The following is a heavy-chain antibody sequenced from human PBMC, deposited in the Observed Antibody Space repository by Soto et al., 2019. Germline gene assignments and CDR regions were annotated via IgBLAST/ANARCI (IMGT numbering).Heavy chain of an antibody. CDR1: GDTFSSCA. V-gene: IGHV1-69*01. J-gene: IGHJ6*02. CDR3: ARDGSGSRSRASPMDV. CDR2: IIPIFGTA. Sequence: QVQLVQSGAEVKKPGSSVKVSCKASGDTFSSCAISWVRQAPGQGLEWMGGIIPIFGTANYAQKFQGRVTITADESTSTAYMELSSLISEDTAVYYCARDGSGSRSRASPMDVWGQGTTVTLSS. D-gene: IGHD3-22*01.